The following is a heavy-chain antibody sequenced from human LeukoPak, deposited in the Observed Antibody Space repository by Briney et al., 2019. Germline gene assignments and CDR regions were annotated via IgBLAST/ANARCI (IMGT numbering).Heavy chain of an antibody. Sequence: PGGSLRLSCAASGFNFGAYAMGWVRQAPGKGLEWISSIVGTDGSTYYADSMKGQLIISRDTSKKTSYLQMSSLRAEDTAIYYCARDIASSVFVGPYFDHWGQGVLVTVSS. V-gene: IGHV3-23*01. D-gene: IGHD5/OR15-5a*01. CDR1: GFNFGAYA. CDR2: IVGTDGST. J-gene: IGHJ4*02. CDR3: ARDIASSVFVGPYFDH.